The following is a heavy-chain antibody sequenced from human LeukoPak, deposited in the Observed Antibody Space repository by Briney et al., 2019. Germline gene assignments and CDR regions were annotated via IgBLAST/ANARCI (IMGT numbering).Heavy chain of an antibody. CDR2: FDPEDGET. V-gene: IGHV1-24*01. D-gene: IGHD2-2*01. CDR1: GYTLTELS. Sequence: ASVKVSCKVSGYTLTELSMHWVRQAPGKGLEWMGGFDPEDGETIYAQKFQGRVTMTEDTSTDTAYMELSSLRSEDTAVYYCATSPPASDWFGPWGQGTLVTVSS. CDR3: ATSPPASDWFGP. J-gene: IGHJ5*02.